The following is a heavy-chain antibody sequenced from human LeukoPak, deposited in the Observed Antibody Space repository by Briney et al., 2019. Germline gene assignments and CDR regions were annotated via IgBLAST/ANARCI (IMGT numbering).Heavy chain of an antibody. CDR2: IYSGGST. J-gene: IGHJ6*02. CDR3: ARDRKEPRAYGMDV. Sequence: PGGSLRLSCAASGFTVSSNYVSWVRQAPGKGLEWVSVIYSGGSTYYADSVKGRFTISRHNSKNTLYLQMNSLRAEDTAVYYCARDRKEPRAYGMDVWGQGTTVTVSS. CDR1: GFTVSSNY. D-gene: IGHD1-14*01. V-gene: IGHV3-53*04.